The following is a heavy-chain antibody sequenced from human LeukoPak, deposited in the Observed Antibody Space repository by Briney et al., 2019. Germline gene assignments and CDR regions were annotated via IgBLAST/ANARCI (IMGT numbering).Heavy chain of an antibody. CDR2: IWYDGSNK. D-gene: IGHD5-12*01. CDR1: GFTFTNYA. Sequence: LPGGSLRLSCAASGFTFTNYAMSWARQAPGKGLEWVAVIWYDGSNKYYADSVKGRFTISRDNSKNTLYLQMNSLRAEDTAVYYCARDLIVATYYYGMDVWGQGTTVTVSS. V-gene: IGHV3-33*08. CDR3: ARDLIVATYYYGMDV. J-gene: IGHJ6*02.